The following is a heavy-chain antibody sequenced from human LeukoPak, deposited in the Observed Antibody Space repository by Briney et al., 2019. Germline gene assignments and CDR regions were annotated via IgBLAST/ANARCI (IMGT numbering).Heavy chain of an antibody. V-gene: IGHV1-69*10. Sequence: VKVSCKASGYTFTSYAISWVRQAPGQGLEWMGRIIPILGIANYAQKFQGRVTVTADKSTSTAYVELSSLRSEDTAVYYCARVARPRGYSYGYWYYYGMDVWGQGTTVTVSS. CDR3: ARVARPRGYSYGYWYYYGMDV. CDR1: GYTFTSYA. CDR2: IIPILGIA. J-gene: IGHJ6*02. D-gene: IGHD5-18*01.